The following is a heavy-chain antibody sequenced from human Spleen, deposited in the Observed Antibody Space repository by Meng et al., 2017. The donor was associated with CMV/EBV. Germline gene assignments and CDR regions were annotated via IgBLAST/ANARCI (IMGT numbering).Heavy chain of an antibody. Sequence: GGSLRLSCAASGFTFSSYAMHWVRQAPGKGLEWVAVISYDGSNKYYADSVKGRFTISRDNSKNTLYLQMNSLRAEDTAVYYCARALLSSSWHRAIFDYWGQGTLVTVSS. CDR3: ARALLSSSWHRAIFDY. V-gene: IGHV3-30*04. J-gene: IGHJ4*02. D-gene: IGHD6-13*01. CDR2: ISYDGSNK. CDR1: GFTFSSYA.